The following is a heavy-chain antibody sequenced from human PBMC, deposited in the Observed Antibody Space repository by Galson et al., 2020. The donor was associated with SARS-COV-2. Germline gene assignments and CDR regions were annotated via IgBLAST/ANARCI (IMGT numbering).Heavy chain of an antibody. V-gene: IGHV3-64*01. J-gene: IGHJ6*02. CDR2: ITSDGQNT. CDR1: GFTFSTFA. CDR3: AKSLFDLWSGYDHGMDV. Sequence: TGGSLRLSCAASGFTFSTFAIHWVRQAPGKGLEYISAITSDGQNTFYANSVKGRSTISRDNSKNTVYLQMGSLRAEDMAVYYCAKSLFDLWSGYDHGMDVWGPGTMVTVSS. D-gene: IGHD3-3*01.